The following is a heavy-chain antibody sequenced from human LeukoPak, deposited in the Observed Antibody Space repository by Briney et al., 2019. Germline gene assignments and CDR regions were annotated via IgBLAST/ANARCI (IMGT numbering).Heavy chain of an antibody. CDR2: ITFGGNT. D-gene: IGHD2-8*02. CDR1: GGSFSGYC. V-gene: IGHV4-34*01. CDR3: ARGRGLRLLGYYYDY. J-gene: IGHJ4*02. Sequence: PSETLSLTCAVSGGSFSGYCWTWIRQAPGKGLEWIGEITFGGNTNFNPSLQSRVTISIDPFKTQFSLELRSVTAADSAVYYCARGRGLRLLGYYYDYWGQGILVTASS.